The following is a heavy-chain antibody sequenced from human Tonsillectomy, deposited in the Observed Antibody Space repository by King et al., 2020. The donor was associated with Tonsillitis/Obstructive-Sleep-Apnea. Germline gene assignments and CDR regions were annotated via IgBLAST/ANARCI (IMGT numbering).Heavy chain of an antibody. V-gene: IGHV1-69*01. D-gene: IGHD2-21*02. CDR3: ARTVTPYYFDY. J-gene: IGHJ4*02. CDR2: IIPIFGTA. CDR1: GGTFSSYA. Sequence: VQLVESGAEVKKPGSSVKVSCKASGGTFSSYAISWVRQAPGQGLEWMGVIIPIFGTANYAQKFQGRVTITADESTSTAYMELSSLRSEDTAVYYCARTVTPYYFDYWGQGTLVTVSS.